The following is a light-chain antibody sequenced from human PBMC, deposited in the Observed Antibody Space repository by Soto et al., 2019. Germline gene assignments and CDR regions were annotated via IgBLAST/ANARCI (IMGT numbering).Light chain of an antibody. J-gene: IGLJ1*01. CDR3: SGWDDSMSGIV. V-gene: IGLV2-14*01. CDR1: SSDVGGYNY. CDR2: EVS. Sequence: QSVLTQPASVSGSPGQSITISCTGTSSDVGGYNYVSWYQQYAVKAPKLMIYEVSNRPSGVSNRFSGSKSGNTASLTISGLRSEDEADYSCSGWDDSMSGIVVGTGSKVTV.